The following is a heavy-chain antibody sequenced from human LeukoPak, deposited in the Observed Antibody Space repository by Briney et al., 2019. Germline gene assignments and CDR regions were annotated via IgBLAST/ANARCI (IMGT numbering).Heavy chain of an antibody. CDR1: GFTFSTYT. CDR3: AKDFGRNLGGPGY. D-gene: IGHD3-10*01. V-gene: IGHV3-23*01. Sequence: GGSLRLSCAASGFTFSTYTMAWVRQAPGGGLDWVSGIRGDGGSKNYADSAKGRVANSRDNSKSALYLQMNRLRAEDTAVYYCAKDFGRNLGGPGYWGRGTLVTISS. J-gene: IGHJ4*02. CDR2: IRGDGGSK.